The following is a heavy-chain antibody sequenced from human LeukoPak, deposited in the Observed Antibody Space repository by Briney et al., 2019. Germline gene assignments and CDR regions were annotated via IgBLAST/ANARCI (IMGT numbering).Heavy chain of an antibody. CDR3: AKSRNFGYDY. Sequence: GVSLRLSCAASGFIFSSYWMNGVRQFPGQWLEWVASIKQDGSEKYYVDSVKGRFTISRDNAKNSLYLQMNSLRADDTAVYYCAKSRNFGYDYWGQGTLVTVSS. D-gene: IGHD3-10*01. V-gene: IGHV3-7*05. J-gene: IGHJ4*02. CDR1: GFIFSSYW. CDR2: IKQDGSEK.